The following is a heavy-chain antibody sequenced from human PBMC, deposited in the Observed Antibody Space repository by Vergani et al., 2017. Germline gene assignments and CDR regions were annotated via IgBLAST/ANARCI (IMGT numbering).Heavy chain of an antibody. V-gene: IGHV3-23*01. J-gene: IGHJ6*02. Sequence: EVQLLESGGGLVQPGGSLRLSCAASGFTFSSYAMSWVRQAPGKGLEWVSAISGSGGSTYYADSVKGRFTISRDNSKNTLYLQMNSLRAEDTAVYYCAKDIADVLRFLEWFGENYGMDVWGQGTTVTVSS. CDR3: AKDIADVLRFLEWFGENYGMDV. CDR1: GFTFSSYA. CDR2: ISGSGGST. D-gene: IGHD3-3*01.